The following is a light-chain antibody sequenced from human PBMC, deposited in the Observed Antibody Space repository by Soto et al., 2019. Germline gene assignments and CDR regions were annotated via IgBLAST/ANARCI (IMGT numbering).Light chain of an antibody. J-gene: IGLJ3*02. CDR2: EDN. CDR3: QSYDATNQV. CDR1: RGSIASNY. V-gene: IGLV6-57*01. Sequence: NFMLTQPHSVSESPGKTVIISCTRSRGSIASNYVQWYQQRPGSYPTTVIYEDNQRPSGVPDRFSGSIDSSSNSASLTISGLETEDEAYYFCQSYDATNQVFGGGTKVTVL.